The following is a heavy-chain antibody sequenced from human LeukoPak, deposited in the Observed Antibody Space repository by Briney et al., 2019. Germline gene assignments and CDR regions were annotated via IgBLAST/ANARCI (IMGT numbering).Heavy chain of an antibody. V-gene: IGHV3-49*04. CDR3: TRDFGDYIYYGLDV. CDR1: GFTFGDYA. CDR2: IGRKSPGGTT. J-gene: IGHJ6*02. D-gene: IGHD4-17*01. Sequence: GGSLRLSCTTSGFTFGDYAINWVRQAPGKGLEWVSFIGRKSPGGTTEYAASVKGRFTISRDDSKRIAYLQMNSLKTEDTALYYCTRDFGDYIYYGLDVWGQGTTVTVSS.